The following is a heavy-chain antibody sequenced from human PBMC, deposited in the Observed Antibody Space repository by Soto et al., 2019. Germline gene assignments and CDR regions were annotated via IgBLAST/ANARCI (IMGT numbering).Heavy chain of an antibody. CDR2: INPSGGST. V-gene: IGHV1-46*01. D-gene: IGHD2-15*01. CDR1: GYTFTSYY. CDR3: AITHGSCPGCNWFDP. Sequence: GASVKVSCKASGYTFTSYYMHWVRQAPGQGLEWMGIINPSGGSTSYAQKFQGRVTMTRDTSTSTVYMELSSLRSEDTAVYYCAITHGSCPGCNWFDPWGQGTLVTVSS. J-gene: IGHJ5*02.